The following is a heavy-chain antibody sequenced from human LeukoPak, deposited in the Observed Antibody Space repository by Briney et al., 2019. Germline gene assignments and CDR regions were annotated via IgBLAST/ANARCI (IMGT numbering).Heavy chain of an antibody. CDR1: GGSFSNYY. J-gene: IGHJ1*01. CDR2: ITHSGST. CDR3: ARALSGTYGLFQH. V-gene: IGHV4-34*01. D-gene: IGHD1-26*01. Sequence: KPSETPSPTCAVHGGSFSNYYWSWIRQPPRKGLEWIGGITHSGSTNYNPSLKSRVTISVDTSKNQFSLNLNSVTAADTAVYYCARALSGTYGLFQHWGQGTLVTVSS.